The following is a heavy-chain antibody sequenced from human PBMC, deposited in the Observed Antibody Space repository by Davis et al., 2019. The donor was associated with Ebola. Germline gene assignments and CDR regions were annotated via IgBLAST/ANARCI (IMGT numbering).Heavy chain of an antibody. CDR2: ISYDGSNK. CDR1: GFTFSSYA. D-gene: IGHD4-23*01. V-gene: IGHV3-30-3*01. Sequence: GESLKISCAASGFTFSSYAMHWVRQAPGKGLEWVAVISYDGSNKYYADSVKGRFTISRDNSKNTLYLQMNSLRAEDTAVYYCARDSPYYGGNRGYFDLWGRGTLVTVSS. CDR3: ARDSPYYGGNRGYFDL. J-gene: IGHJ2*01.